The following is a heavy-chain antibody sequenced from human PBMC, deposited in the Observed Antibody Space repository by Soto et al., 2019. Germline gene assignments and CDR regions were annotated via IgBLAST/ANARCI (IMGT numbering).Heavy chain of an antibody. V-gene: IGHV4-59*01. CDR2: IYYSGST. Sequence: SETLSLTCTVSGGSISSYYWSWIRQPPGKGLEWIGYIYYSGSTNYNPSLKSRVTISVDTSKNQFSLKLSSVTAADTAVYYCARGNYYDSSGYYWDYWGQGTLVTVS. CDR1: GGSISSYY. J-gene: IGHJ4*02. D-gene: IGHD3-22*01. CDR3: ARGNYYDSSGYYWDY.